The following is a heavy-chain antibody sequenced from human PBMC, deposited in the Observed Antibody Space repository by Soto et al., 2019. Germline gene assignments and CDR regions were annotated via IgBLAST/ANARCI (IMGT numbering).Heavy chain of an antibody. CDR2: INAGNGNT. J-gene: IGHJ4*02. Sequence: GASVKVSCKASGYTFTSYAMHWVRQAPGQRLEWMGWINAGNGNTKYSQKFQGRVTITRDTSASTAYKELSSLRSEDTAAYYCARDHCTNGVCYYFDYWGQGTLVTVSS. CDR1: GYTFTSYA. V-gene: IGHV1-3*01. D-gene: IGHD2-8*01. CDR3: ARDHCTNGVCYYFDY.